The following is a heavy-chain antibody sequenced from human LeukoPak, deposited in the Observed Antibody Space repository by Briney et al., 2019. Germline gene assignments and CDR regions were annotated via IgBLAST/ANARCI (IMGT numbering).Heavy chain of an antibody. CDR2: VVGSVGSSSDGST. CDR1: GLTFGSYA. V-gene: IGHV3-23*01. CDR3: AKNLGTRVAFDY. D-gene: IGHD1-1*01. J-gene: IGHJ4*02. Sequence: GSSLRLSCAPAGLTFGSYAMDWVRQAAGGWLGCVSAVVGSVGSSSDGSTYYADSVKGRFTISRDNSKNILYMQMNSLRAEDTAVYYCAKNLGTRVAFDYWGQGTLVTVSS.